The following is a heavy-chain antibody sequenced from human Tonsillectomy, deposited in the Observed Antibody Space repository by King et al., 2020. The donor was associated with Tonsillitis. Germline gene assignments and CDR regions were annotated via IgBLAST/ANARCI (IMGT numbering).Heavy chain of an antibody. CDR2: IRYDGGDT. CDR3: AKASSGDPDY. J-gene: IGHJ4*02. CDR1: GFTFTTSG. D-gene: IGHD4-17*01. V-gene: IGHV3-30*02. Sequence: VQLVESGGGVVQPGGSLRLSCAASGFTFTTSGMHWVRQAPGKGLEWVAFIRYDGGDTFYADSVKGRFTISRDNSRPTLYLHMNSLRLEDTAVYYCAKASSGDPDYWGQGTLVTVSS.